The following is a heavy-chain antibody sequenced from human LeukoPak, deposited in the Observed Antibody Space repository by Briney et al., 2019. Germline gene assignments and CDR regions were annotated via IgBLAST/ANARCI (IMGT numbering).Heavy chain of an antibody. D-gene: IGHD4-23*01. V-gene: IGHV3-66*01. CDR3: ARGGPAYGGNHNWFDP. J-gene: IGHJ5*02. Sequence: PGGSLRLSCAASGFTLSAEYMSWVRQAPGRGLEWVSVIYSGGGTYYSKSVKGRFTISRETTKNKMFLQLSSLRAEDTAMYHCARGGPAYGGNHNWFDPWGQGTLVTVSS. CDR1: GFTLSAEY. CDR2: IYSGGGT.